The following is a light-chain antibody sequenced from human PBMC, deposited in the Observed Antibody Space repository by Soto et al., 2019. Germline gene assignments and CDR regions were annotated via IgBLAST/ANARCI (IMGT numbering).Light chain of an antibody. CDR3: QHYNSYPLT. CDR1: QSISSW. CDR2: KAS. Sequence: DIQMTQSPSTLSASVGDRVTITCRASQSISSWLAWYQQKPGKAPKLLIYKASNLEGGVPSRFGGSGSGTEFTLTISSLQPDDFATYYCQHYNSYPLTFGGGTKVEIK. V-gene: IGKV1-5*03. J-gene: IGKJ4*01.